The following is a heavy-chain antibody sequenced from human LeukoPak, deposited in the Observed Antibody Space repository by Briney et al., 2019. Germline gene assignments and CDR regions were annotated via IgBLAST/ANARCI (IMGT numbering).Heavy chain of an antibody. V-gene: IGHV1-18*01. Sequence: EASVKVSCKASGYTFTSYGISWVRQAPGQGLEWMGWISAYNGNTNYAQKLQGRVTMTTDTSTSTAYMELRSLRSDDTAVYYCARGSYYYDSSGYLFDYWGQGTLVTVSS. CDR2: ISAYNGNT. D-gene: IGHD3-22*01. CDR1: GYTFTSYG. CDR3: ARGSYYYDSSGYLFDY. J-gene: IGHJ4*02.